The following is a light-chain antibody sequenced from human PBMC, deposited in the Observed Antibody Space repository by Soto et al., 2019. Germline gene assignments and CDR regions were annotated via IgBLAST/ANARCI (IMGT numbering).Light chain of an antibody. CDR2: TAS. CDR1: HDISSY. CDR3: QQINSYPIT. V-gene: IGKV1-9*01. J-gene: IGKJ5*01. Sequence: DIQLTQSPSFLSASVGDRVTITCRASHDISSYLAWYQQKPGKAPQLLIYTASTLQSGVPSRFSGSGSGTEFTLTISSLQPEDFATYYCQQINSYPITFGQGTRLEIK.